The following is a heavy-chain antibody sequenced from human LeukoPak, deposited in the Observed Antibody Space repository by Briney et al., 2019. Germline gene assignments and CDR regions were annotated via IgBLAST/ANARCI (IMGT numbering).Heavy chain of an antibody. CDR3: ARDRAMGKFYFDY. V-gene: IGHV3-53*01. D-gene: IGHD5-18*01. J-gene: IGHJ4*02. CDR2: IYSGHTT. CDR1: GFIVSSYY. Sequence: GGSLRLSCAASGFIVSSYYMSWVRQAPGKGLEWVSSIYSGHTTYYAESVKGRFTISRDNSDNTLYLQMNTLRAEDTAVYYCARDRAMGKFYFDYWGQGTLVTVSS.